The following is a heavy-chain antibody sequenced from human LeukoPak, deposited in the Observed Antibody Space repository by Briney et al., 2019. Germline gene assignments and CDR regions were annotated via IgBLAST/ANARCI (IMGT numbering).Heavy chain of an antibody. V-gene: IGHV4-4*02. CDR3: ARHGPGWLQLLYTYFDY. Sequence: PSETLSLTCAVSGGSISSSNWWSWVRQPPGKGLEWIGEIYHSGSTNYNPSLKSRVTISVDTSKNQFSLKLSSVTAADTAVYYCARHGPGWLQLLYTYFDYWGQGTLVTVSS. J-gene: IGHJ4*02. D-gene: IGHD5-24*01. CDR1: GGSISSSNW. CDR2: IYHSGST.